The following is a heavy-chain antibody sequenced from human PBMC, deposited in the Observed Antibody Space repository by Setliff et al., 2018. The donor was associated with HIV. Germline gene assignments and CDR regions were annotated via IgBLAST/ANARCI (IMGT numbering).Heavy chain of an antibody. CDR2: INPSGGGT. V-gene: IGHV1-46*01. CDR3: ARVEAAAGTGAFDI. CDR1: GYTFTKYY. Sequence: ASVKVSCKASGYTFTKYYTYWVRQAPGQGLEWMGIINPSGGGTSYAQKFQGRVTMTRDMSTSTVYMELSSLRSEDTAVFYCARVEAAAGTGAFDIWGQGTMVTVSS. D-gene: IGHD6-13*01. J-gene: IGHJ3*02.